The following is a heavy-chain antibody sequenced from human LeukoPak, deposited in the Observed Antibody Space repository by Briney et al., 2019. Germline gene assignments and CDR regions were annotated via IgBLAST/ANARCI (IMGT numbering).Heavy chain of an antibody. Sequence: PGGSLRLSCAASGFTFSRYSMNWVRQAPWKGLEWVSSISRSSSYIYYADSVKGRFTISRDNARNSLFLQMNSLRAEDTAVYYCARVPPGTTFLIGPSDYWGQGILVTVSS. CDR3: ARVPPGTTFLIGPSDY. CDR1: GFTFSRYS. D-gene: IGHD1-1*01. V-gene: IGHV3-21*01. CDR2: ISRSSSYI. J-gene: IGHJ4*02.